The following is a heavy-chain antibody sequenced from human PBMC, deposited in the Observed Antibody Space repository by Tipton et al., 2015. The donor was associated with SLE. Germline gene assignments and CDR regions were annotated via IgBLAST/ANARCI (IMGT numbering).Heavy chain of an antibody. CDR3: SGQLLPLYGMDV. CDR2: ISGNGGIT. D-gene: IGHD6-6*01. V-gene: IGHV3-23*01. CDR1: GFTFSSYA. J-gene: IGHJ6*02. Sequence: GSLRLSCAVSGFTFSSYAMSWVRQAPGKGLEWVSTISGNGGITFHADSVKGRFTISRDNSKNTLYLQMNSLRAEDTGVYYCSGQLLPLYGMDVWGQGTTVTVSS.